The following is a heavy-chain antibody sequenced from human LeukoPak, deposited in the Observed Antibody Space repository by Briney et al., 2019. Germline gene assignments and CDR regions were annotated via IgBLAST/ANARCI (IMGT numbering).Heavy chain of an antibody. CDR2: IYTSGTT. J-gene: IGHJ4*02. CDR1: GGSISRFS. Sequence: SETLSLTCNVSGGSISRFSWSWIRQSPGKGLVWIGRIYTSGTTNYNPSLKSRVSMSLDTSKSQFSLRLNSVTAADTAVYYCATEGAVPGIDHWGQGIQVTVSS. D-gene: IGHD6-19*01. CDR3: ATEGAVPGIDH. V-gene: IGHV4-4*07.